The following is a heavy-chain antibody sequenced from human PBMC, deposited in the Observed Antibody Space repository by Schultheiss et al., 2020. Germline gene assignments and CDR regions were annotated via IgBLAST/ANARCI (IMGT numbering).Heavy chain of an antibody. CDR1: GFTFSNAW. D-gene: IGHD3-22*01. Sequence: GGSLRLSCAAFGFTFSNAWMSWVRQAPGKGLEWVGRIKSKTDGGTTEYAAPVKGRFTISRDDSRNTLYLQMNSLKTEDTAVYYCTTLTMIVVHGDYWGQGTLVTGYS. V-gene: IGHV3-15*01. J-gene: IGHJ4*02. CDR2: IKSKTDGGTT. CDR3: TTLTMIVVHGDY.